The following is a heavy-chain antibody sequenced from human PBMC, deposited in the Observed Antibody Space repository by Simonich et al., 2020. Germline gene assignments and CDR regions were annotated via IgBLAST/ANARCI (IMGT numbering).Heavy chain of an antibody. CDR2: MSSSGSTI. CDR1: GFTFSSYD. Sequence: EVQLLESGGGLVQPGGSLCLYCAASGFTFSSYDMKWVRQAPGKGLEWVSYMSSSGSTIYYADSVKCRVTISRDNDKNSLYLQMNSLRAEDTAGYYCARDGSSYFDYWGQGTLVTVSS. V-gene: IGHV3-48*03. J-gene: IGHJ4*02. D-gene: IGHD2-15*01. CDR3: ARDGSSYFDY.